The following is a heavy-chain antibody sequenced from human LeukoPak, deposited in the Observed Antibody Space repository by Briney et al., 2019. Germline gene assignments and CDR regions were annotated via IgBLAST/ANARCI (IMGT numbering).Heavy chain of an antibody. CDR3: ASTTVNYYDSSVLRRAEYFQH. V-gene: IGHV1-69*02. J-gene: IGHJ1*01. D-gene: IGHD3-22*01. CDR2: VIPILGIA. Sequence: SVKVSCKASGGTFSSYTISWVRQAPGQGLEWMGRVIPILGIANYAQKFQGRVTITADKSTSTAYMELSSLRSEDTAVYYCASTTVNYYDSSVLRRAEYFQHWGQGTLVTVSS. CDR1: GGTFSSYT.